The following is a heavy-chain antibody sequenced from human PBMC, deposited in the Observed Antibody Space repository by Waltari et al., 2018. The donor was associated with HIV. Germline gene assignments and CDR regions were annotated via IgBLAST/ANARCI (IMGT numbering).Heavy chain of an antibody. J-gene: IGHJ4*02. V-gene: IGHV4-34*01. CDR3: ARGLGSRPFFRAYEP. CDR1: GASFNDYF. D-gene: IGHD3-16*01. Sequence: QVQLRPWGAGLLKPSETLSLTCAVYGASFNDYFWAWFRRSPEKGLEWIGENDHRGETNYNPSFKTRVVISVDMSKNQFSLRLKSATAADTAVYYCARGLGSRPFFRAYEPWGQGTLVTVSS. CDR2: NDHRGET.